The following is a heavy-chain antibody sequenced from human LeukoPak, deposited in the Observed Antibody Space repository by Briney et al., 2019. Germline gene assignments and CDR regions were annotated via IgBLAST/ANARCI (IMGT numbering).Heavy chain of an antibody. CDR3: ARGRYCSSTSCYLSAYYYYYYMDV. J-gene: IGHJ6*03. V-gene: IGHV1-46*01. D-gene: IGHD2-2*01. CDR2: ISPSGGST. CDR1: GYTFTSYY. Sequence: ASVKVSCKASGYTFTSYYMHWVRQAPGQGLEWMGIISPSGGSTSYAQKFQGRVTMTRDMSTSTVYMELSSLRSEDTAVYYCARGRYCSSTSCYLSAYYYYYYMDVWGKGTTVTVSS.